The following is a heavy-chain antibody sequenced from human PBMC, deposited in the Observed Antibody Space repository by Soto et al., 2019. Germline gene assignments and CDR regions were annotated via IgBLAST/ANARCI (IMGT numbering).Heavy chain of an antibody. D-gene: IGHD2-2*01. CDR1: GGTFSSYT. CDR2: IIPILGIA. Sequence: SVKVTCKACGGTFSSYTISWVRQAPGQGLEWMGRIIPILGIANYAQKFQGRVTITADKSTSTAYMELSSLRSEDKAVYYCARVRSTEDYWGQGTLVTVSS. V-gene: IGHV1-69*02. CDR3: ARVRSTEDY. J-gene: IGHJ4*02.